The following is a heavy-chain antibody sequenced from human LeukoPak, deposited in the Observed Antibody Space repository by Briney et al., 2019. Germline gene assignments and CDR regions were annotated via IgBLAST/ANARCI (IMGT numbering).Heavy chain of an antibody. CDR2: IYHSGST. J-gene: IGHJ3*02. CDR1: GGSISSGGYS. Sequence: SQTLSLTCAVSGGSISSGGYSWSWIRQPPGKGLEWIGYIYHSGSTYYNPSLKSRVTISVDRSKNQFSLKLSSVTAADTAVYYCARYEDSSGYYYNSKSVFDIWGQGTMVTVSS. V-gene: IGHV4-30-2*01. D-gene: IGHD3-22*01. CDR3: ARYEDSSGYYYNSKSVFDI.